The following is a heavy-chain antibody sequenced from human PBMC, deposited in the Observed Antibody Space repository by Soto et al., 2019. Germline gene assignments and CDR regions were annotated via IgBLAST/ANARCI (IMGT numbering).Heavy chain of an antibody. D-gene: IGHD2-15*01. J-gene: IGHJ5*02. V-gene: IGHV4-4*02. Sequence: PSETLSLTCAVSGGSISSSNWWSWVRQPPGKGLEWIGEIYHSGSTSYNPSLKSRVTISVDKSKNQFSLKLSSVTAADTAVYYCARELGNCSGGSCTTYNWFDPWGQGTLVTVSS. CDR2: IYHSGST. CDR1: GGSISSSNW. CDR3: ARELGNCSGGSCTTYNWFDP.